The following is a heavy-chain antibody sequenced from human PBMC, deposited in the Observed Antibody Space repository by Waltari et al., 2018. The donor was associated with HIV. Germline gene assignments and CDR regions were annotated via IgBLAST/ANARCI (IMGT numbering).Heavy chain of an antibody. CDR1: GGSIISGGYY. CDR2: IHYSGST. D-gene: IGHD2-8*01. Sequence: QVQLQESGPGLVKPSQTLSLTCTVSGGSIISGGYYWSWLRHIPGQALAWIGYIHYSGSTHYNPALKSRVTISVDTSKNQFSLEVNSVTAADTATYYCARDWRGGDFVPVPTAVGGWFDPWGQGTLVTVSS. V-gene: IGHV4-31*03. J-gene: IGHJ5*02. CDR3: ARDWRGGDFVPVPTAVGGWFDP.